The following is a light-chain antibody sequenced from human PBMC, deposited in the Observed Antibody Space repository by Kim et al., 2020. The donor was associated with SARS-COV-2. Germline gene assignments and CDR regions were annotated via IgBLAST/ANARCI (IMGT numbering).Light chain of an antibody. CDR1: SSDVGSYNH. Sequence: QSALTQPASVSVSPGQSITISCTGTSSDVGSYNHVSWHQQHPGKAPKVMIYDVSNLPSGVSNRFSGSKSGNTASLTISGRQAEDEADYYCASYTSSTTVAFGGGTQLTVL. V-gene: IGLV2-14*03. CDR2: DVS. J-gene: IGLJ2*01. CDR3: ASYTSSTTVA.